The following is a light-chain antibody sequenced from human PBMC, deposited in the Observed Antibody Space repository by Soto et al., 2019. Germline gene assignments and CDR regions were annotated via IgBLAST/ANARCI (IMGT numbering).Light chain of an antibody. J-gene: IGKJ1*01. Sequence: DIQMTQSPSSLSASVGDRVTITCRASQTITYYLNWYQQKPGKAPELLIYGASSLHSGVPSRFSGSGTETDFTLTISGLQHEDFATYYCLQSYGTPRTFGQGTKVEI. CDR1: QTITYY. V-gene: IGKV1-39*01. CDR2: GAS. CDR3: LQSYGTPRT.